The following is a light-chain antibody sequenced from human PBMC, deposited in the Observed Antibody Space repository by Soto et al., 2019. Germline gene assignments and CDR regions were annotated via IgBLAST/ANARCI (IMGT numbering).Light chain of an antibody. CDR2: QDF. V-gene: IGLV3-1*01. CDR1: KLGNRY. CDR3: QAWDSSTVV. J-gene: IGLJ2*01. Sequence: SYELTQPPSVSVYPGQTASITCSGDKLGNRYASWYQQRPGQSPLLVIYQDFKRPPGIPERFSGSNSGNTATLTISGTQAMDEADYYCQAWDSSTVVFGGGTKLTVL.